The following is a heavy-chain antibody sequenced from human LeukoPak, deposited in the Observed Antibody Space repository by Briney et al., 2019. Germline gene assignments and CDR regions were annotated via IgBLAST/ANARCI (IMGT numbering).Heavy chain of an antibody. CDR3: ARWGEERYSGYEVPYYYYYMDV. Sequence: RSGGSLRLSCAASRFTFSSYWMSWVRQAPGRGLEWVANIKQDGSEKYYVDSVKGRFTISRDNAKNSLYLQMNSLRAEDTAVYYCARWGEERYSGYEVPYYYYYMDVWGKGTTVTVSS. CDR2: IKQDGSEK. V-gene: IGHV3-7*01. D-gene: IGHD5-12*01. J-gene: IGHJ6*03. CDR1: RFTFSSYW.